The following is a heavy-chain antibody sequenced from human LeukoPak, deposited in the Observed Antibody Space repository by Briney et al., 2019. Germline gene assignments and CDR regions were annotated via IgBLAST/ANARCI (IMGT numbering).Heavy chain of an antibody. CDR2: INWNGGST. Sequence: PGGSLRLSCAASGFTFDDYGMSWVRQAPGKGLEWVSGINWNGGSTGYADSVKGRFTISRDHSKSTLYLQMNSLRAEDTALYYCAKDRRRDDVLTGSFSDWGQGTLVTVSS. J-gene: IGHJ4*02. CDR1: GFTFDDYG. CDR3: AKDRRRDDVLTGSFSD. D-gene: IGHD3-9*01. V-gene: IGHV3-20*04.